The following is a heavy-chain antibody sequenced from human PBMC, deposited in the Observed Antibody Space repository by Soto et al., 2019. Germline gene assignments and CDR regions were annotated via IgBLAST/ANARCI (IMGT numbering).Heavy chain of an antibody. CDR1: GDTVTGYF. D-gene: IGHD2-21*02. CDR3: ARIKTYHDSRGGTAS. J-gene: IGHJ5*02. CDR2: INPNNGDT. Sequence: ASVKVSCKASGDTVTGYFGHWVRQAPRQGLEWMGWINPNNGDTNYAQNFQGRGTMTRDTSINTAYMELSRLRSDDTAVYYRARIKTYHDSRGGTASWAQGAMVTLSS. V-gene: IGHV1-2*02.